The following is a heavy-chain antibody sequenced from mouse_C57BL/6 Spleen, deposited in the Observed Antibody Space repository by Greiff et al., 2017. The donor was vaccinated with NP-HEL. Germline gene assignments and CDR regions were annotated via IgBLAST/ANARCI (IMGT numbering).Heavy chain of an antibody. Sequence: VQLQQSGAELVRPGTSVKVSCKASGYAFTNYLIEWVKQRPGQGLEWIGVINPGSGGTNYNEKFKGKATLTADKSSSTAYMQLSSLTSEDSAVYFLARVYYYGTEAMDYWGQGTSVTVSS. CDR2: INPGSGGT. CDR1: GYAFTNYL. D-gene: IGHD1-1*01. J-gene: IGHJ4*01. CDR3: ARVYYYGTEAMDY. V-gene: IGHV1-54*01.